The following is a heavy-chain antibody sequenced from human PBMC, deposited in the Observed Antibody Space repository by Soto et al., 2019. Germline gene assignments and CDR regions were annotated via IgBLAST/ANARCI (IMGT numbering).Heavy chain of an antibody. CDR1: GYTFTSYA. D-gene: IGHD5-18*01. Sequence: ASVKVSCKASGYTFTSYAMHWVRQAPGQRLEWMGWINAGNGNTKYSQKFQGRVTITRDTSASTAYMELSSLRSEDTAVYYCAGGLNGYLHYFDYWGQGTPVTVSS. CDR3: AGGLNGYLHYFDY. V-gene: IGHV1-3*01. J-gene: IGHJ4*02. CDR2: INAGNGNT.